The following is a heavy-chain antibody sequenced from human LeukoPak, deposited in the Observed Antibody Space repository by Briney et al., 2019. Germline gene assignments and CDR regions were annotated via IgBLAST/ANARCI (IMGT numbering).Heavy chain of an antibody. D-gene: IGHD2-2*01. CDR3: ARVGSSKSAGAFDI. CDR1: GGTFSSYA. J-gene: IGHJ3*02. CDR2: IIPIFGTA. Sequence: ASVKVSCKASGGTFSSYAISWVRQAPGQGLEWMGGIIPIFGTANYAQKFQGRVTITTDESTSTAYMELSSLRSEDTAVYYCARVGSSKSAGAFDIWGKGTMVTVSS. V-gene: IGHV1-69*05.